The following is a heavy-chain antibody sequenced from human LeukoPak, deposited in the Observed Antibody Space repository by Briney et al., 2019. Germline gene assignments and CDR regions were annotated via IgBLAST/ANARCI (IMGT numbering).Heavy chain of an antibody. J-gene: IGHJ4*02. CDR1: GGSISSSNW. V-gene: IGHV4-4*02. D-gene: IGHD3-10*01. CDR2: IYHSGST. CDR3: ARHRSGVLLWFGESFDY. Sequence: YPSETLSLTCAVSGGSISSSNWWSWVRRPPGKGLEWIGEIYHSGSTNYNPSLKSRVTISVDKSKNQFSLKLSSVTAADTAVYYCARHRSGVLLWFGESFDYWGQGTLVTVSS.